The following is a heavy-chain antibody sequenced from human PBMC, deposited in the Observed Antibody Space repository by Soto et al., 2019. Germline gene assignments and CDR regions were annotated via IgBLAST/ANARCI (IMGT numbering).Heavy chain of an antibody. J-gene: IGHJ4*02. CDR1: GNTFRYYF. D-gene: IGHD2-2*01. Sequence: ASLKPSCKSSGNTFRYYFITWYRHAPGQGLEWMGWITPKSGGTNYAPTFQGRVTLTRDTSTSTAYIELTWLRFDDTAVYYCARSSRSTAMKDDQWCEGTLVTV. CDR2: ITPKSGGT. CDR3: ARSSRSTAMKDDQ. V-gene: IGHV1-2*02.